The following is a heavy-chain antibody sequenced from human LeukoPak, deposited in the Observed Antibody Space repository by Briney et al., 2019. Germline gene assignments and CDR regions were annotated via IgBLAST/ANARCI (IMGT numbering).Heavy chain of an antibody. CDR1: GFTFSSYA. CDR2: ISYDGSNK. Sequence: PGGSLRLSCAASGFTFSSYAMHWVRQAPGKGLEWVAVISYDGSNKYYADSVKGRFTISRDNSKNTLYLQMNSLRAEDTAVYYCARDWARDGYNSDYFDYWGQGTLVTVSS. J-gene: IGHJ4*02. CDR3: ARDWARDGYNSDYFDY. D-gene: IGHD5-24*01. V-gene: IGHV3-30-3*01.